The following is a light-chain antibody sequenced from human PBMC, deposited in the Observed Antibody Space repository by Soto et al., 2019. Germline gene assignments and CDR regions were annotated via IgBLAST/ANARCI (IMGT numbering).Light chain of an antibody. CDR3: AAWDDSLNGHYV. V-gene: IGLV1-44*01. CDR2: SNN. Sequence: QSALTQPPSASGTPGQRVTISCSGSSSNIGSNTVNWYQQLPGTAPKLLIYSNNQRASGVPDRFSGSKSGTSASLAISGLQSEDEADYYCAAWDDSLNGHYVFGTGTKLTVL. J-gene: IGLJ1*01. CDR1: SSNIGSNT.